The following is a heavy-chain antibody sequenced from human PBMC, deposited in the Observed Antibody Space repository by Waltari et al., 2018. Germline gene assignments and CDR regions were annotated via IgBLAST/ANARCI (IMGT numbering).Heavy chain of an antibody. CDR1: GGSISSSSYY. Sequence: QLQLQESGPGLVKPSETLSLTCTVPGGSISSSSYYWGWIRQPPGKGLEWIGSIYYSGSTYYNPSLKSRVTISVDTSKNQFSLKLSSVTAADTAVYYCARRGWYYYYGMDVWGQGTTVTVSS. D-gene: IGHD6-19*01. V-gene: IGHV4-39*07. CDR3: ARRGWYYYYGMDV. CDR2: IYYSGST. J-gene: IGHJ6*02.